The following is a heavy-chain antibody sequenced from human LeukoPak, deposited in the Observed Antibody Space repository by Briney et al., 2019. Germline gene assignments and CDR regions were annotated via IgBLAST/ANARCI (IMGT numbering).Heavy chain of an antibody. Sequence: ASVKVSCKASGYTFTVYFIHWVRQAPGQGLEWMGRINPNSGATDYAQKFQGRVTMTRDTSISTAYMELSSLKSDDTAVYYCARDWKVLLWFGEFQKDYYGMDVWGQGTTVTVSS. CDR2: INPNSGAT. D-gene: IGHD3-10*01. CDR1: GYTFTVYF. J-gene: IGHJ6*02. CDR3: ARDWKVLLWFGEFQKDYYGMDV. V-gene: IGHV1-2*06.